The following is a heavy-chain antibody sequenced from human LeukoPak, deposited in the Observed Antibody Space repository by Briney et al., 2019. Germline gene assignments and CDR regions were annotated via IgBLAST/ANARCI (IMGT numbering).Heavy chain of an antibody. CDR2: IYTSGST. Sequence: SETLSLTCTVSGGSISSYYWSWIRQPAGKGLEWIGRIYTSGSTNYNPSLKSRVTMSVDTSKNQFSLKLSSVTAADTAVYYCARGWKGIVVVPAAIKRESMGSTYDYWGQGTLVTVSS. V-gene: IGHV4-4*07. CDR3: ARGWKGIVVVPAAIKRESMGSTYDY. D-gene: IGHD2-2*02. CDR1: GGSISSYY. J-gene: IGHJ4*02.